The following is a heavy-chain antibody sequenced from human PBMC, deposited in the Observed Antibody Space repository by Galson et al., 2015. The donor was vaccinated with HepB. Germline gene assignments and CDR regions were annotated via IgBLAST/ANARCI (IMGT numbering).Heavy chain of an antibody. CDR2: IIPILGIA. J-gene: IGHJ4*02. V-gene: IGHV1-69*04. D-gene: IGHD2-8*01. CDR1: GCTFSSYA. Sequence: SVKVSCKASGCTFSSYAISWVRQAPGQGLEWMGRIIPILGIANYAQKFQGRVTITADKSTSTAYMELSSLRSEDTAVYYCARDPSILYPNGSGYWGQGTLVTVSS. CDR3: ARDPSILYPNGSGY.